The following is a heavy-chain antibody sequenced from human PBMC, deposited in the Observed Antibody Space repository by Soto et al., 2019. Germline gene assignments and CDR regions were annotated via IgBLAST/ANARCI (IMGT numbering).Heavy chain of an antibody. CDR2: ISYDGSNK. CDR1: GFTFSSYA. D-gene: IGHD6-13*01. V-gene: IGHV3-30-3*01. J-gene: IGHJ6*02. CDR3: ARDLPTQYSSSWHYYYGMDV. Sequence: PGGSLRLSCAASGFTFSSYAMHWVRQAPGKGLEWVAVISYDGSNKYYADSVKGRFTISRDNSKNTLYLQMNSLRAEDTAVYYCARDLPTQYSSSWHYYYGMDVWGQGTTVTVSS.